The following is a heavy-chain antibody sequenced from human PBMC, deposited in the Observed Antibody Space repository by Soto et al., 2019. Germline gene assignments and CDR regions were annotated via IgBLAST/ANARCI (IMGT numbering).Heavy chain of an antibody. Sequence: PGGSLRLSCGASGFTFSSYSMNWVGRAPGKGLEWVSSISISSSYIYYADSVKGRFTISRDNAKNSLYLQMNSLRAEDTAVYYCARDNSGSPDWFDPWGQGTLVTVSS. D-gene: IGHD6-25*01. CDR1: GFTFSSYS. V-gene: IGHV3-21*01. CDR2: ISISSSYI. J-gene: IGHJ5*02. CDR3: ARDNSGSPDWFDP.